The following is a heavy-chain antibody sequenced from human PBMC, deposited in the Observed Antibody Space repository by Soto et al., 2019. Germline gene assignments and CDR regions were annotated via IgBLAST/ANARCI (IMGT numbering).Heavy chain of an antibody. D-gene: IGHD2-21*01. J-gene: IGHJ4*02. CDR1: GGSFSGYY. CDR3: ARISPSLPREGHFGVGSADY. Sequence: PSETLSLTCAVYGGSFSGYYWSWIRQPPGKGLEWIGEINHSGSTNYNPSLKSRVTISVDTSKNQFSLKLSSVTAADTAVYYCARISPSLPREGHFGVGSADYWGQGTLVTVSS. V-gene: IGHV4-34*01. CDR2: INHSGST.